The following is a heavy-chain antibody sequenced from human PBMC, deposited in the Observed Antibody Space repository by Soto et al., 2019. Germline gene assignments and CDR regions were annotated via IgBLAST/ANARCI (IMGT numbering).Heavy chain of an antibody. J-gene: IGHJ3*02. Sequence: GGSLRLSCAASGFTFSSYAMHWVRQAPGKGLEYVSAISSNGGSTYYANSVKGRFTISRDNSKNTLYLQMGSLRAEDMAVYHCARGRIAAAGIADDAFDIWGQGTMVTVSS. CDR3: ARGRIAAAGIADDAFDI. V-gene: IGHV3-64*01. D-gene: IGHD6-13*01. CDR2: ISSNGGST. CDR1: GFTFSSYA.